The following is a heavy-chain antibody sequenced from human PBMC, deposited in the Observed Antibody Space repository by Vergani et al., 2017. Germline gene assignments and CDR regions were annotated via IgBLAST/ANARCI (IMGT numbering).Heavy chain of an antibody. CDR1: GGSFSGYY. CDR2: INHSGST. J-gene: IGHJ6*03. CDR3: ARGRCIAARPPPSRSCYYYYYMDV. D-gene: IGHD6-6*01. V-gene: IGHV4-34*01. Sequence: QVQLQQWGAGLLKPSETLSLTCAVYGGSFSGYYWSWIRQPPGKGLEWIGEINHSGSTNYNPSLKSRVTISVDTSKNQFSLKLSSVTAADTAVYYCARGRCIAARPPPSRSCYYYYYMDVWGKGTTVTVSS.